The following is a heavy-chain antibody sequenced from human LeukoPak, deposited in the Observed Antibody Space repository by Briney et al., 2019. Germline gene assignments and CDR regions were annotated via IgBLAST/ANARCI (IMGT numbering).Heavy chain of an antibody. CDR2: IYYSGST. J-gene: IGHJ3*02. CDR1: GGSISSSSYY. Sequence: SETLSLTCTVSGGSISSSSYYWGWIRQPPGKGLDWIGSIYYSGSTYYNPSLKSRVTISVDTSKNQFSLKLSSVTAADTAVYYCARACGMIVVADAFDIWGQGTMVTVSS. CDR3: ARACGMIVVADAFDI. D-gene: IGHD3-22*01. V-gene: IGHV4-39*07.